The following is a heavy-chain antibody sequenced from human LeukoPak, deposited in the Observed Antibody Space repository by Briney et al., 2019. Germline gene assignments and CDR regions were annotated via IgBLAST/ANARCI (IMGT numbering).Heavy chain of an antibody. CDR1: GFTFSSYA. CDR2: ISYDGSNK. Sequence: PGGSLRLSCAASGFTFSSYAKHWVRQAPGKGLEWVAVISYDGSNKYYADSVKGRFTISRDNSKNTLYLQMNSLRAEDTAVYYCAREYGDYLGAFDIWGQGTMVTVSS. J-gene: IGHJ3*02. V-gene: IGHV3-30*04. CDR3: AREYGDYLGAFDI. D-gene: IGHD4-17*01.